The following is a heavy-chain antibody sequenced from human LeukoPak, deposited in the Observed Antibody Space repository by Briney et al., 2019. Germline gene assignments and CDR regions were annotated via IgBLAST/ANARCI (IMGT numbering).Heavy chain of an antibody. CDR2: ISSSSTYK. CDR1: GFTVGSNY. J-gene: IGHJ4*02. Sequence: GGSLRLSCAASGFTVGSNYMSWVRQAPGKGLEWVSSISSSSTYKYYADSLKGRFTISRDNAKNSLYLQMNSLRAEDTAVYYCATERSPEGFDYWGQGTLVTVSS. V-gene: IGHV3-21*01. CDR3: ATERSPEGFDY. D-gene: IGHD1-14*01.